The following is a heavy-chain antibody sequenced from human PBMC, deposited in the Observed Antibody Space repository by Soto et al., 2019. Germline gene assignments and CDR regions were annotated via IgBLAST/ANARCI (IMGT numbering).Heavy chain of an antibody. J-gene: IGHJ4*02. CDR1: GYAFTSYA. Sequence: ASVKVSCKDSGYAFTSYAMHWVRQAPGQRLEWMGWINAGNGNTKYSQKFQGRVTITRDTSASTAYMELSSLRSEDTAVYYCAKSFNQVTIFGVVITIDYWGQGTLVTVSS. V-gene: IGHV1-3*01. D-gene: IGHD3-3*01. CDR2: INAGNGNT. CDR3: AKSFNQVTIFGVVITIDY.